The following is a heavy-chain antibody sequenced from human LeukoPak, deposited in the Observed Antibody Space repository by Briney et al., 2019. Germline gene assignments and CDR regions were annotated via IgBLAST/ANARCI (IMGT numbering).Heavy chain of an antibody. V-gene: IGHV3-21*01. CDR2: IGRSSQYI. J-gene: IGHJ6*03. Sequence: TGGSLRLSCTASGFTLSLYSMHWVRQAPGKGLEWVSSIGRSSQYIYYGDSVWGRFTISRDNAKNSLYLDMNSPRAEDTAVYYCARDASNIDFAPYFYYMDVWGKGTTVTVSS. CDR3: ARDASNIDFAPYFYYMDV. D-gene: IGHD3-3*01. CDR1: GFTLSLYS.